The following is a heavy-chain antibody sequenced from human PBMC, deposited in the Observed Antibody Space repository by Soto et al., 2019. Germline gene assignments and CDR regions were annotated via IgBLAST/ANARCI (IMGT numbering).Heavy chain of an antibody. J-gene: IGHJ6*02. D-gene: IGHD6-6*01. Sequence: ASVKVSCKASGYTFTSYYMHWVRQAPGQGLEWMGIINPSGGSTSYAQKFQGRVTMTRDTSTSTVYMELSSLRSEDTAVYYCARDLWGPSSSFLRYYYYYGMDVWGQGTTVTVSS. CDR2: INPSGGST. V-gene: IGHV1-46*01. CDR1: GYTFTSYY. CDR3: ARDLWGPSSSFLRYYYYYGMDV.